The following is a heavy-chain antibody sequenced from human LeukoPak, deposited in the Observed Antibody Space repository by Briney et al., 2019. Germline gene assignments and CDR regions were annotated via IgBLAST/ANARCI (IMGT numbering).Heavy chain of an antibody. Sequence: SETLSLTCTVSGDSLSRYYWTWIRQPPGKGLEWLGYIYYRGGTNYNPSLKSRVTISVDTPKNQFSLKLTSVTAADTAVYYCATVVAYSGYDTFDYWGQGTLVTVSS. J-gene: IGHJ4*02. D-gene: IGHD5-12*01. CDR2: IYYRGGT. CDR1: GDSLSRYY. CDR3: ATVVAYSGYDTFDY. V-gene: IGHV4-59*01.